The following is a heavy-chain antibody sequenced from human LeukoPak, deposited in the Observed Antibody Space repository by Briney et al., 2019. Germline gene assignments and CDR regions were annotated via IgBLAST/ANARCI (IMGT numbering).Heavy chain of an antibody. CDR3: ARGRHWGSGSYGY. J-gene: IGHJ4*02. CDR1: GDSISSSGYY. CDR2: IYYSGRT. V-gene: IGHV4-39*07. D-gene: IGHD3-10*01. Sequence: PSETLSLTCTVSGDSISSSGYYWGWIRQPPGKGLEWIASIYYSGRTYYNPSLKSRVTISVDTSKNQFSLKLSSVTAADTAVYYCARGRHWGSGSYGYWGQGTLVTVSS.